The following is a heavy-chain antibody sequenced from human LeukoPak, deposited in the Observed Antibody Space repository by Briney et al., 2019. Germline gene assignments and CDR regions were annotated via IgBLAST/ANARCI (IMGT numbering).Heavy chain of an antibody. D-gene: IGHD3-10*01. V-gene: IGHV4-39*01. CDR3: ARPTVRGADGMDV. Sequence: SETLSLTCTVSGGSISSSDNYWGWIRQPPGKGLEWIGSIYYRGSTYYNPSLKSRVTIFVDTSKNQFSLKLSSVTAADTAVYYCARPTVRGADGMDVWGQGTTVTVSS. CDR2: IYYRGST. CDR1: GGSISSSDNY. J-gene: IGHJ6*02.